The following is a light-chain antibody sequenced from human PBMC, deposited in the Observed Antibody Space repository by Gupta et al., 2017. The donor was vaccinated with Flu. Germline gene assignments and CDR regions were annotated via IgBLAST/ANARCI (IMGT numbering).Light chain of an antibody. J-gene: IGLJ1*01. Sequence: SALTQPHSVSGSPGQSATLSCTGTSSDVGHYNLVSWYQQPPGTAPKLMIYEVSNRPSGVPDHCSWSKCGNTAALTISGLHAEDEADYYCSSYTSSYTDVFGAGTKVTVL. V-gene: IGLV2-18*02. CDR3: SSYTSSYTDV. CDR2: EVS. CDR1: SSDVGHYNL.